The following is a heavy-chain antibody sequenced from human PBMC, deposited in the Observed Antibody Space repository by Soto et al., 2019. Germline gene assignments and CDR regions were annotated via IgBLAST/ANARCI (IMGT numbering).Heavy chain of an antibody. CDR3: ARKKAVASTGGLDP. CDR1: GDSISSFF. D-gene: IGHD6-19*01. CDR2: VHTSGST. Sequence: SETLSVPGTVSGDSISSFFWSWIRKPAGKGLEWIGRVHTSGSTTYNPSLKRRVTMSVDTSKSQFSLKLTSVTAADTAVYYCARKKAVASTGGLDPWGQGALVTVS. V-gene: IGHV4-4*07. J-gene: IGHJ5*02.